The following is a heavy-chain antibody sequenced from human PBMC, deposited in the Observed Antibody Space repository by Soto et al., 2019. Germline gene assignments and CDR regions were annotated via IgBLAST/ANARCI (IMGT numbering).Heavy chain of an antibody. CDR1: GFTFSSYW. V-gene: IGHV3-7*05. Sequence: EVQLVESGGGLVQPGGSLRLSCAASGFTFSSYWMSWVRQAPGKGLAWVVNIKQDGSEKYYVDSVKGRFTISRDNAKNALYLQMNSLRAEDTAVYYLARLFSGSSPTQDYWGQGTLVTVSS. J-gene: IGHJ4*02. CDR3: ARLFSGSSPTQDY. CDR2: IKQDGSEK. D-gene: IGHD1-26*01.